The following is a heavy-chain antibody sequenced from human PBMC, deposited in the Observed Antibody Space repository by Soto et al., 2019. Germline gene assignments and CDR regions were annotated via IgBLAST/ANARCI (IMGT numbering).Heavy chain of an antibody. CDR3: ARGLVYGANADAFDI. D-gene: IGHD4-17*01. Sequence: QVHLVQSGAEVKKPGSSVKVSCKASGGTFSTSSINWLRQAPGQRPEWMGNILPVFGTADYAQKFRDRVTITADKSTNTAYMELRSLFSADAAVYYCARGLVYGANADAFDIWGQGTLVTVSS. CDR2: ILPVFGTA. J-gene: IGHJ3*02. V-gene: IGHV1-69*14. CDR1: GGTFSTSS.